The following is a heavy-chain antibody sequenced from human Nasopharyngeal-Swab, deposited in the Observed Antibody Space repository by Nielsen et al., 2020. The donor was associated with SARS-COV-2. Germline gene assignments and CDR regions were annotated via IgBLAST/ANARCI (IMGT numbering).Heavy chain of an antibody. D-gene: IGHD3-10*01. CDR1: GGSISSSSYY. J-gene: IGHJ5*02. V-gene: IGHV4-39*01. Sequence: SETLSLTCTVSGGSISSSSYYWGWIRQPPGKGLEWIGSIYYSGRTYYNPSLKSRVTISVDTSKNQFSLKLSSVTAADTAVYYCARASSGLDWFGESNWFDPWGQGTLVTVSS. CDR3: ARASSGLDWFGESNWFDP. CDR2: IYYSGRT.